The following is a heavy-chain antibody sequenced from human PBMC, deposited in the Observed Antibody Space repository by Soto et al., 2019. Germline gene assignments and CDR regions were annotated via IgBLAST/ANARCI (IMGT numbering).Heavy chain of an antibody. CDR1: GFTFSSYS. Sequence: SLRLSCAASGFTFSSYSMNWVRQAPGKGLEWVSSISSSSIYIYYADSVKGRFTISRDNXXXSXXLXXNXLRXXDTXVYYCSRDKIFGCAHYYGMDVSAQGTTVTVSS. CDR2: ISSSSIYI. J-gene: IGHJ6*02. CDR3: SRDKIFGCAHYYGMDV. V-gene: IGHV3-21*01. D-gene: IGHD3-3*01.